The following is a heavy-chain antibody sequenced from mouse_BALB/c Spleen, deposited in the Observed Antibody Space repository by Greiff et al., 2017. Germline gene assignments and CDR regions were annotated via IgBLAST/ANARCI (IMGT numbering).Heavy chain of an antibody. CDR1: GFSLTSYG. Sequence: VQLVESGPGLVAPSQSLSITCTVSGFSLTSYGVHWVRQPPGKGLEWLGVIWAGGSTNYNSALMSRLSISKDNSKSQVFLKMNSLQTDDTAMYYCAREPIYYYGSSYWYFDVWGAGTTVTVSS. CDR3: AREPIYYYGSSYWYFDV. V-gene: IGHV2-9*02. J-gene: IGHJ1*01. CDR2: IWAGGST. D-gene: IGHD1-1*01.